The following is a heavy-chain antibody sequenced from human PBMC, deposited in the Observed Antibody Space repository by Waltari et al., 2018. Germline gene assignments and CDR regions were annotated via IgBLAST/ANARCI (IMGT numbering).Heavy chain of an antibody. D-gene: IGHD3-10*01. J-gene: IGHJ4*02. CDR2: INYDGSEK. CDR3: ATYRWLGY. CDR1: DSPCGNFG. Sequence: EVQLVASGGGLVYPGGSLSLSCVVFDSPCGNFGMTGVRQAPGRGVEWVANINYDGSEKYYVDSVKGRFTISRDNARNSLYLQMNSLRAEDTAVYYCATYRWLGYWGQGTLVTVSS. V-gene: IGHV3-7*03.